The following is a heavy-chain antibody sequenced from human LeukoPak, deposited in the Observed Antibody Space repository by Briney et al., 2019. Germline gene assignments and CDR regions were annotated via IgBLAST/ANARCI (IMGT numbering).Heavy chain of an antibody. CDR2: IYYSGST. D-gene: IGHD6-13*01. CDR1: GGSISSVGYY. Sequence: PSQTLSLTCTLSGGSISSVGYYWSWIRHHPGRGLEWIGYIYYSGSTYYNPSLKSRVTISVDTSKNQFSLKLSSVTAADTAVYYCARSIAAAGLFDYWGQGTLVTVSS. CDR3: ARSIAAAGLFDY. J-gene: IGHJ4*02. V-gene: IGHV4-31*03.